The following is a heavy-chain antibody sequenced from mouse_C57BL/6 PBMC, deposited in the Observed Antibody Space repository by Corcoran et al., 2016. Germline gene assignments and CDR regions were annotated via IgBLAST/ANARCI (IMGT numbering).Heavy chain of an antibody. V-gene: IGHV9-3*01. D-gene: IGHD3-2*02. J-gene: IGHJ4*01. CDR2: INTYSGVP. CDR1: GYTFTTYG. Sequence: QIQLVQSGPELKKPGETVKISCKASGYTFTTYGMSWVKQAPGKGLKWMGWINTYSGVPTYADDFKGRFAFSLETSVSTAYLQINNLKNEDTATYFCARELRHGAMDYWGQGTSVTVSS. CDR3: ARELRHGAMDY.